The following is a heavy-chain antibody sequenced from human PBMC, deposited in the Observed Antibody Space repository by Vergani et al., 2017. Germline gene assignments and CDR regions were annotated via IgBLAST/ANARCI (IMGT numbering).Heavy chain of an antibody. CDR3: ARGSRAAGYSGPDS. V-gene: IGHV4-30-4*08. Sequence: QVRLEESGPGLVKPSETLSLTCTVSGDSISNGDRYWSWIRQPPGKGLEWIGYIYYSGTTYYNPSLTSRLTISVDTSKNQISLRLTSVNATDTAVYYCARGSRAAGYSGPDSWGQGTRVTVSS. CDR2: IYYSGTT. D-gene: IGHD6-13*01. CDR1: GDSISNGDRY. J-gene: IGHJ4*02.